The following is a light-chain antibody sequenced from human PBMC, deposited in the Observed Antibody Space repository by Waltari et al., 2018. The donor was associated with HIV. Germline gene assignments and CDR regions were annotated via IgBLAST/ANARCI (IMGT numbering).Light chain of an antibody. J-gene: IGLJ2*01. Sequence: SYVLTQPPSVSVAPGQTAKITCGGANIGSESVSWYQQKPGQAPLLVIYYDTDRPSGIPERFSGSSSGDTATLTISGVEAGDEADYHCQVWLSSSGDHPVFGGGTRLTVL. CDR2: YDT. V-gene: IGLV3-21*01. CDR1: NIGSES. CDR3: QVWLSSSGDHPV.